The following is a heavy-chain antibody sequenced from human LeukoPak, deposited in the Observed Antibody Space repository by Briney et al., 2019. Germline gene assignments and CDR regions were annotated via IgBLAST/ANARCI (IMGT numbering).Heavy chain of an antibody. CDR2: INHSGST. J-gene: IGHJ4*02. CDR3: AIYAGDSHYFDY. CDR1: GGSFSGYY. D-gene: IGHD3-10*01. V-gene: IGHV4-34*01. Sequence: SETLSLTCAVYGGSFSGYYWSWIRQPPGKGLEWIGEINHSGSTNYNPSLKSRVTISVDTSKNQFSLKLSSVTAADTAVYYCAIYAGDSHYFDYWGQGTLVTVSS.